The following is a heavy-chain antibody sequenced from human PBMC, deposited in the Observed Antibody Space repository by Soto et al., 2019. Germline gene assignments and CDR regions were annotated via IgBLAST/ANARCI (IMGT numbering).Heavy chain of an antibody. CDR3: AKDRRNGMDV. CDR2: ISYDGSNK. Sequence: GGSLRLSCAASGFTFSSYGMHWVRQAPGKGLEWVAVISYDGSNKYYADSVKGRFTISRDNSKNTLYLQMNNLRAEDTAVYYCAKDRRNGMDVWGQGTTVTVSS. CDR1: GFTFSSYG. V-gene: IGHV3-30*18. J-gene: IGHJ6*02.